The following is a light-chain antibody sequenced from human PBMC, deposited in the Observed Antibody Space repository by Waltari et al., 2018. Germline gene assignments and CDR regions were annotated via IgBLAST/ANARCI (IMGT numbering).Light chain of an antibody. CDR3: QKYGTRPAT. Sequence: EIVLTQSPASLFLFPGARATLPCRASQSVGRTLAWYQQRPGQAPRLLIYDASSRATGIPDRFSGSGSGTDFSLTISRLEPEDFAVYYCQKYGTRPATFGQGTKVEVK. CDR1: QSVGRT. J-gene: IGKJ1*01. CDR2: DAS. V-gene: IGKV3-20*01.